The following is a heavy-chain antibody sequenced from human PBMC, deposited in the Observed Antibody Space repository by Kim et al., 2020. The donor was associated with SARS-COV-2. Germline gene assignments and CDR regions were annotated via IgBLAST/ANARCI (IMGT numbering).Heavy chain of an antibody. CDR3: ARESAQRSGWYFPYYYYYGMDV. Sequence: ASVKVSCKASGYTFTSYDINWVRQATGQGLEWMGWMNPNSGNTGYAQKFQGRVTMTRNTSISTAYMELSSLRSEDTAVYYCARESAQRSGWYFPYYYYYGMDVWGQGTTVTVSS. J-gene: IGHJ6*02. CDR2: MNPNSGNT. D-gene: IGHD6-19*01. CDR1: GYTFTSYD. V-gene: IGHV1-8*01.